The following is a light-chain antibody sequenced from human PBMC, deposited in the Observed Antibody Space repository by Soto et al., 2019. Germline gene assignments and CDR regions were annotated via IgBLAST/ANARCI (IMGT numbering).Light chain of an antibody. V-gene: IGKV3-11*01. CDR3: QHRVPGPT. CDR1: QNVYNY. Sequence: EIVLTQSPATLSLSLVERATLSCRARQNVYNYLAWYQQTPGQAPRLLISGVSRRATGIPARFSGSGSGTDFTLTISSLEPEDVAVYYCQHRVPGPTFGGGTKVEIK. J-gene: IGKJ4*01. CDR2: GVS.